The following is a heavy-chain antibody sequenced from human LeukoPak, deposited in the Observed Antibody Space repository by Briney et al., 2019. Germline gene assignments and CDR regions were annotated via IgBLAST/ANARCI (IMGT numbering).Heavy chain of an antibody. CDR3: AKGTLPDY. CDR1: GFSFTTHV. J-gene: IGHJ4*02. V-gene: IGHV3-23*01. CDR2: VSDGGYYT. Sequence: GGSLRLSCAASGFSFTTHVMTWVRQAPGKGLEWVSRVSDGGYYTYYADSVKGRFTISRDNSKNTLYLQMNSLRAEDTAVYYCAKGTLPDYWGQGTLVTVSS. D-gene: IGHD2-15*01.